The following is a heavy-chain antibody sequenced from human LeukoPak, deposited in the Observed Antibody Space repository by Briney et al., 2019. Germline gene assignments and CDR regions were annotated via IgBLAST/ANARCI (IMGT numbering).Heavy chain of an antibody. D-gene: IGHD3-22*01. Sequence: GESLKISCKGSGYTFSTYWIVWVGQMPGKGLEWMGMIYPDDSDTRYSPSFQGQVTISADKIISTAYLQWSSLKASDTAMYYCARTYYYDSSGYRPDSWGQGTLVTVSS. V-gene: IGHV5-51*01. CDR2: IYPDDSDT. CDR1: GYTFSTYW. CDR3: ARTYYYDSSGYRPDS. J-gene: IGHJ4*02.